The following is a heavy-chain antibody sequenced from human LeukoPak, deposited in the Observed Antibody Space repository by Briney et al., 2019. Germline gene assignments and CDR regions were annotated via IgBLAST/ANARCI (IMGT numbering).Heavy chain of an antibody. D-gene: IGHD6-13*01. CDR2: ISSSGSTI. J-gene: IGHJ4*02. V-gene: IGHV3-11*01. CDR3: VRAPYSSSWYYFDY. Sequence: GGSLRLSCAASGFTFSDYYMSWIRQAPGEGLEWVSYISSSGSTISYADSVRGRFTISRDNAKNSLHLQMNSLRAEDTAVYYCVRAPYSSSWYYFDYWGQGTLVTVSS. CDR1: GFTFSDYY.